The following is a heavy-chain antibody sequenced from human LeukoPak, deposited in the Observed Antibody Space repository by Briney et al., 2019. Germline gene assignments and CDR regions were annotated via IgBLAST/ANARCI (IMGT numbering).Heavy chain of an antibody. CDR3: AGLWSNMDV. CDR1: GGSFSGYY. D-gene: IGHD3-10*01. Sequence: SETLSLTCAVYGGSFSGYYWSWIRQPPGKGLEWIGEINHSGSTNYNPSLKSRVTISVDTSKNQFSLKLSSVTAADTAVYYCAGLWSNMDVWGKGTTVTVSS. J-gene: IGHJ6*03. V-gene: IGHV4-34*01. CDR2: INHSGST.